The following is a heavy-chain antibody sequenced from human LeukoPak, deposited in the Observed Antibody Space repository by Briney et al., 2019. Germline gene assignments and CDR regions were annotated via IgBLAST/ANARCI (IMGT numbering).Heavy chain of an antibody. CDR1: GFTFSSYA. CDR3: AKDDRFRSYGGNSALFDY. V-gene: IGHV3-23*01. J-gene: IGHJ4*02. Sequence: GGPLRLSCAASGFTFSSYAMSWVRQAPGKGLKWVSAISGSGGSTYYADSVKGRFTISRDNSKNTLYLQMNSLRAEDTAVYYCAKDDRFRSYGGNSALFDYWGQGTLVTVSS. CDR2: ISGSGGST. D-gene: IGHD4-23*01.